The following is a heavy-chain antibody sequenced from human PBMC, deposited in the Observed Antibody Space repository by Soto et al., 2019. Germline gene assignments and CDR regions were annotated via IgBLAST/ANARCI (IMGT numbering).Heavy chain of an antibody. CDR1: GFTFSSYG. Sequence: QVQLVESGGGVVQPGRSLRLSCAASGFTFSSYGMHWVRQAPGKGLEWVAVISYDGSNKYYADSVKGRFTISRDNSKNTLYLQMNSLRAEDTAVYYCAKTSASGSRWYENYFDYWGQGTLVTVSS. CDR2: ISYDGSNK. V-gene: IGHV3-30*18. J-gene: IGHJ4*02. CDR3: AKTSASGSRWYENYFDY. D-gene: IGHD6-19*01.